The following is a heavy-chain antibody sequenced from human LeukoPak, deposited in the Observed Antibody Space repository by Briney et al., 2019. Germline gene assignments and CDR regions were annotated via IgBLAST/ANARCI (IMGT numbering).Heavy chain of an antibody. Sequence: ASVKVSCKASGYTFTSYYMHWVRQAPGQGLEWMGIINPSGGSTSYAQKFQGRVTMTRDTSTSTVYMELSSLRSEDTAVYYCASSLRFLEWLLFSWGQGTLVTVSS. D-gene: IGHD3-3*01. CDR2: INPSGGST. V-gene: IGHV1-46*01. CDR1: GYTFTSYY. J-gene: IGHJ4*02. CDR3: ASSLRFLEWLLFS.